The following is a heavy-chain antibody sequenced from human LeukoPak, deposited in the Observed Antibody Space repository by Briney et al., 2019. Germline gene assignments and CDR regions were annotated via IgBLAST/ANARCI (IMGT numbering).Heavy chain of an antibody. J-gene: IGHJ6*03. Sequence: SETLSLTFAVYGGAFSGYYWSWIRQPPGKGLEWIGGINHSGSTNYNPSLKSRVTISVDTSKNQFSLKLSSVSAADTAVYYCARGYCSGSICYADYYYYYMDVWGKGTTVTVSS. D-gene: IGHD2-2*01. CDR3: ARGYCSGSICYADYYYYYMDV. CDR2: INHSGST. CDR1: GGAFSGYY. V-gene: IGHV4-34*01.